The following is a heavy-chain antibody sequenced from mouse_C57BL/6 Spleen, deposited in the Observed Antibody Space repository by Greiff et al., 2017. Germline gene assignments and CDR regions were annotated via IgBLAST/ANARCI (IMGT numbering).Heavy chain of an antibody. CDR2: IYPGDGDT. CDR3: ARCDYDGAWFAY. V-gene: IGHV1-82*01. D-gene: IGHD2-4*01. CDR1: GYAFSSSW. Sequence: QVQLKQSGPELVKPGASVKISCKASGYAFSSSWMNWVKQRPGKGLEWIGRIYPGDGDTNYNGKIKGKATLTADKSSITAYMQLSSLTSEDSAVYFCARCDYDGAWFAYWGQGTLVTVSA. J-gene: IGHJ3*01.